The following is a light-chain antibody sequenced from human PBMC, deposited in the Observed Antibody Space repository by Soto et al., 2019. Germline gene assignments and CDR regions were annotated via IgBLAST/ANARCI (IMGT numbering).Light chain of an antibody. J-gene: IGKJ1*01. CDR2: DAS. CDR1: QSISSW. Sequence: DIQMTQSPSTLSASVGDRVTITCRASQSISSWLAWYQQKPGKAPKLLIYDASSLESGVPSRFSGSGSGTDFTLTISRLEPEDFAVYYCQQYGSSLWTFGQGTKVGIK. CDR3: QQYGSSLWT. V-gene: IGKV1-5*01.